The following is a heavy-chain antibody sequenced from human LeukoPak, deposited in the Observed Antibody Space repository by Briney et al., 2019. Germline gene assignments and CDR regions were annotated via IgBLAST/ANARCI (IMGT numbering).Heavy chain of an antibody. V-gene: IGHV4-39*01. CDR3: ARLYYDSSGYYQICYFDY. J-gene: IGHJ4*02. CDR2: MYYSGST. Sequence: PSETLSLTCTVDGGSLSSSSYYWGWLRQPPGRGREWIGSMYYSGSTYYNPSLKRRVTISVDKSKNQFSLNLSSVTAADTALYYCARLYYDSSGYYQICYFDYWGQGTLVTVSS. CDR1: GGSLSSSSYY. D-gene: IGHD3-22*01.